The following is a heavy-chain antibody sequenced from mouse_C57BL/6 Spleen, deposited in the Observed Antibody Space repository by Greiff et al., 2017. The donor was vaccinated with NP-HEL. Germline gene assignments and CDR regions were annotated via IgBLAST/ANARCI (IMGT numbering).Heavy chain of an antibody. J-gene: IGHJ4*01. CDR3: TETGTEAMDY. Sequence: EVQLQESGGGLVQPGGSMKLSCVASGFTFSNYWMNWVRQSPEKGLEWVAQIRLKSDNYATHYAESVKGRFTISRDDSKSSVYLQMNNLRAEDTGIYYCTETGTEAMDYWGQGTSVTVSS. CDR2: IRLKSDNYAT. CDR1: GFTFSNYW. V-gene: IGHV6-3*01. D-gene: IGHD4-1*01.